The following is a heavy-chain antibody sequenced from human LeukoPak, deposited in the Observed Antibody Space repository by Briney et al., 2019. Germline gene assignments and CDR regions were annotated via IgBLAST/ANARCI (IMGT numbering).Heavy chain of an antibody. CDR2: IGGSVGGT. D-gene: IGHD4-17*01. Sequence: GGSLRLSCAASGFTFSNYAMSWVRQVPGKGLEWVSAIGGSVGGTYYADSVKGRFTISRDNFKNTLYLQMNSLRAEDTGVYYCAKATTSMYGALVYWGQGTLVTVSS. J-gene: IGHJ4*02. CDR3: AKATTSMYGALVY. CDR1: GFTFSNYA. V-gene: IGHV3-23*01.